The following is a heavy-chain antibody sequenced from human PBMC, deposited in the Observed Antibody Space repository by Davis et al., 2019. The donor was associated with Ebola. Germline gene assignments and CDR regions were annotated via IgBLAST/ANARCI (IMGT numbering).Heavy chain of an antibody. CDR2: INHSGST. CDR3: ARVLFSVWNYEALDI. D-gene: IGHD1-7*01. Sequence: MPGGSLRLSCTVSGGSISSYYWSWIRQPPGKGLEWIGEINHSGSTNYNPSLKSRVTISVDTSKNQFSLKLSSVTAADTAVYYCARVLFSVWNYEALDIWGQGTTVTVSS. V-gene: IGHV4-34*01. J-gene: IGHJ3*02. CDR1: GGSISSYY.